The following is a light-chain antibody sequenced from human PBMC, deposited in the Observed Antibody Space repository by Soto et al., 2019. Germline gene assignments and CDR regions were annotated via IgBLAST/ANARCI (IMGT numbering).Light chain of an antibody. CDR2: AAS. CDR1: QSVGRNY. V-gene: IGKV3-20*01. CDR3: QQYGTSPWA. J-gene: IGKJ1*01. Sequence: EIVLTQFPGTLSLSPGERATLSCRASQSVGRNYVAWYQQKPGQAPRVIIYAASNRASGIPDRFSGSGSGSAFTLTISRLEPEEFAVYYGQQYGTSPWAFGQGTKVEIK.